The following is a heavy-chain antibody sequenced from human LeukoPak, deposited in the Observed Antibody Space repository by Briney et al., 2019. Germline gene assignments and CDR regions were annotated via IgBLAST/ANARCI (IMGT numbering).Heavy chain of an antibody. CDR1: GYTFTSYG. V-gene: IGHV1-69*10. Sequence: SVTVSCKASGYTFTSYGISWVRQAPGQGLEWMGVFIPILDTANSTQKFQGRLTITADKSTNTVYMELSSLRFDDTAVYFCAGIPVFGVVLHQEPVWGKGTTVTVSS. J-gene: IGHJ6*03. CDR3: AGIPVFGVVLHQEPV. CDR2: FIPILDTA. D-gene: IGHD3-3*01.